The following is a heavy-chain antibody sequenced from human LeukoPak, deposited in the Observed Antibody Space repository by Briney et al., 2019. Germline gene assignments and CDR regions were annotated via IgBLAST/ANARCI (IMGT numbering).Heavy chain of an antibody. D-gene: IGHD3-22*01. CDR1: GGSFSGYY. V-gene: IGHV4-34*01. CDR3: ARGRVYYYDSSGYYNSAPYDY. Sequence: SETLSLTCAVYGGSFSGYYWSWIRQPPGKGLEWIGEINHSGSTNYNPSLKSRVTISVDTSKNQFSLKLSSVTAADTAVYYCARGRVYYYDSSGYYNSAPYDYWGQGTLVTVSS. J-gene: IGHJ4*02. CDR2: INHSGST.